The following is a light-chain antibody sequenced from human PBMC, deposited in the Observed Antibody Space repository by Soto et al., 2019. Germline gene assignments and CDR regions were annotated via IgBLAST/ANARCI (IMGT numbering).Light chain of an antibody. CDR3: QDYNNWPPWT. Sequence: EIVMTQSPATLSVSPGERATLSCRASQAVSINLAWYQQKPGQAPRLLIYGASTRATGIPARFSGSGSGTEFTLTISSLQSEDFAVYYCQDYNNWPPWTFGQGTKVEIK. V-gene: IGKV3-15*01. CDR1: QAVSIN. J-gene: IGKJ1*01. CDR2: GAS.